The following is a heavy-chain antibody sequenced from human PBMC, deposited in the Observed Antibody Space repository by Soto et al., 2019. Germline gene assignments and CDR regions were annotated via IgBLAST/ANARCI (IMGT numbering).Heavy chain of an antibody. D-gene: IGHD2-2*01. Sequence: PSETLSLTCTVSGGSISSGGYYWSWIRQHPGKGLEWIGYIYYSGSTYYNPSLRSRVTISVDRSRTQFSLKMSSVTAADTAVYYCARGRVVVPAAVMFNCLDPWGQGAQVTVSS. CDR2: IYYSGST. CDR1: GGSISSGGYY. V-gene: IGHV4-31*03. CDR3: ARGRVVVPAAVMFNCLDP. J-gene: IGHJ5*02.